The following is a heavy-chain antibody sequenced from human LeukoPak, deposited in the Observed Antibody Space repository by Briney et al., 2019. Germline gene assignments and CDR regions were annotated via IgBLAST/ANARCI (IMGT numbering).Heavy chain of an antibody. V-gene: IGHV5-51*01. J-gene: IGHJ4*02. CDR3: ARAYRSHNSDYYNFDY. Sequence: GESLKISCKGSGYNFTNNWIGWVRQMPGKGLGWMGIIYPGDSDTRYSPSFQGQVTISADKSISTAYLQWISLKASDTAIYYCARAYRSHNSDYYNFDYWGQGTLVTVSS. CDR2: IYPGDSDT. CDR1: GYNFTNNW. D-gene: IGHD2-21*02.